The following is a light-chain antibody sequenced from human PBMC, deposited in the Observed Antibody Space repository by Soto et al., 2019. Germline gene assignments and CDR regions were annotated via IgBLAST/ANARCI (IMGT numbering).Light chain of an antibody. CDR3: CSYAGSSTYV. J-gene: IGLJ2*01. Sequence: QSALTQPASVSGSPGQSITISCTGTSSNVASYILVSWYQQHPGKAPKLMIYEASKRPSGVSNRFSGSKSGNTASLTISGLQAEDEADYYCCSYAGSSTYVFGGGTKLTVL. CDR1: SSNVASYIL. V-gene: IGLV2-23*01. CDR2: EAS.